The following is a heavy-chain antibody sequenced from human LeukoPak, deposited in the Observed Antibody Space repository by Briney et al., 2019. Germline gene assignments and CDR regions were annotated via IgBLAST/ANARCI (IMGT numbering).Heavy chain of an antibody. CDR1: GGSISSGSYY. Sequence: SQTLSLTCTVSGGSISSGSYYWSWIRQPAGKGLEWIGRIYTSGSTNYNPSLKSRVTISVDTSKSQFSLKLSSVTAADTAVYYCARDLGIAAPLDYGGQGALVTVSS. CDR3: ARDLGIAAPLDY. CDR2: IYTSGST. J-gene: IGHJ4*02. D-gene: IGHD6-13*01. V-gene: IGHV4-61*02.